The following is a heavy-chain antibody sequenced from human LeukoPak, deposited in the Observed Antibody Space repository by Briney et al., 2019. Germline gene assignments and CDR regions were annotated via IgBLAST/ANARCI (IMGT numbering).Heavy chain of an antibody. CDR3: ARDFYHDSSGSSFDY. Sequence: GGSLRLSCAASGFTFSSYSMNWVRQAPGKGLEWVSSIISSSSYIYYADSVKGRFTISRDNAKNSLYLQMNSLRAEDTAVYYCARDFYHDSSGSSFDYWGQGTLVTVSS. CDR1: GFTFSSYS. CDR2: IISSSSYI. J-gene: IGHJ4*02. D-gene: IGHD3-22*01. V-gene: IGHV3-21*01.